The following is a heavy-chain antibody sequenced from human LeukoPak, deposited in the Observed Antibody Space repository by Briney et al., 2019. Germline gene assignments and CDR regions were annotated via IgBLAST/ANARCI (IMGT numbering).Heavy chain of an antibody. CDR3: ARDYGGNSGWFDP. CDR2: MKPKSGET. CDR1: GYTLTNYD. J-gene: IGHJ5*02. Sequence: ASVKVSCKASGYTLTNYDINWVRQATGQGLEWMGWMKPKSGETGYAQKFQGRATMTRDTSINTAYVELRSLTSEDTAAYYCARDYGGNSGWFDPWGQGTLVTVSS. D-gene: IGHD4-23*01. V-gene: IGHV1-8*01.